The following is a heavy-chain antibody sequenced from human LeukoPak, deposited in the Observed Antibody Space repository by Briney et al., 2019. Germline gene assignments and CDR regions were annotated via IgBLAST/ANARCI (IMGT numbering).Heavy chain of an antibody. D-gene: IGHD3-10*01. Sequence: ASETLSLTCTVSDGAIAGYSWSWIRQSPGKGLECIGYIHYTGSTNYNPSLKSRVTISVETSKNQFSLKLKSVTAADTAVYYCARGGYYGSGNDFRFDPWGQGTLVTVSS. J-gene: IGHJ5*02. CDR2: IHYTGST. V-gene: IGHV4-59*01. CDR1: DGAIAGYS. CDR3: ARGGYYGSGNDFRFDP.